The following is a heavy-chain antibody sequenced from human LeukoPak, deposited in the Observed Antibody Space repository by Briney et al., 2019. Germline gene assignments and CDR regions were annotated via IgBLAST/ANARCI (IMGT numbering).Heavy chain of an antibody. CDR1: GYTFTSYG. CDR3: ARLKYCTNGVCYAGFDY. Sequence: ASVTVSFKASGYTFTSYGIGWVRQAPGQRLEWMGWINAGNGNTKYSQKFQGRVTITRDTSADTAYMELSSLRSEDTAVYYCARLKYCTNGVCYAGFDYWGQGTLVTVSS. D-gene: IGHD2-8*01. J-gene: IGHJ4*02. CDR2: INAGNGNT. V-gene: IGHV1-3*01.